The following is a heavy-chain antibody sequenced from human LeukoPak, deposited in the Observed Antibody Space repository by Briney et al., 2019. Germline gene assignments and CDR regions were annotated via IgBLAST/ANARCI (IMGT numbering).Heavy chain of an antibody. D-gene: IGHD2-2*01. CDR3: ARDYCSSTSCYFDY. V-gene: IGHV1-18*01. CDR2: ISAYNANT. J-gene: IGHJ4*02. CDR1: GYSFTTYG. Sequence: ASVKVSCKASGYSFTTYGISWVRQAPGQGLEWMGWISAYNANTNYALKLQGRVTMTTDTSTSTAYMELRSLRSDDTAVYYCARDYCSSTSCYFDYWGQGTLVTVSS.